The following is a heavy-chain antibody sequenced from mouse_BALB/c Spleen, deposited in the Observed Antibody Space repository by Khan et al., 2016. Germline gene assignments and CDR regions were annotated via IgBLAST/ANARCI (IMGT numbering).Heavy chain of an antibody. J-gene: IGHJ3*01. Sequence: QVQLQQPGAELVRPGASVKLSCKASGYTFTSYWINWMKQRPGQGLEWIGNIYPSDIYTNYNQKFKDKATLTVDKSSSTAYMQLSSPTSEDSALYYCTRGESTMIRGFAYWGQGTLVTVSA. D-gene: IGHD2-4*01. CDR3: TRGESTMIRGFAY. CDR1: GYTFTSYW. CDR2: IYPSDIYT. V-gene: IGHV1-69*02.